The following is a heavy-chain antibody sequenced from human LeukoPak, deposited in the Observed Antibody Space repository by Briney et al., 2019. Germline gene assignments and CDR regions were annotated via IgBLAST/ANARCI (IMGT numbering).Heavy chain of an antibody. CDR2: ISGSGGST. CDR3: AKDYYDSSGYYFGDAFDI. J-gene: IGHJ3*02. V-gene: IGHV3-23*01. D-gene: IGHD3-22*01. CDR1: GFTFSSYA. Sequence: PGGSLRLSCAASGFTFSSYAMSWVRQAPGKGLEWVSAISGSGGSTYYADSVKGRFTTSRDNSKNTLYLQMNSLRAEDTAVYYCAKDYYDSSGYYFGDAFDIWGQGTMVTVSS.